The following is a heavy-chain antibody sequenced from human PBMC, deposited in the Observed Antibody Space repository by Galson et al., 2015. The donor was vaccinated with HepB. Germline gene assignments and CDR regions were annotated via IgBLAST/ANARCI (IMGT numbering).Heavy chain of an antibody. V-gene: IGHV5-10-1*01. D-gene: IGHD2-2*02. Sequence: QSGAEVKKPGESLRISCKGSGYSFTSYWINWVRQMPGKGLEWMGRIDPSDSYTNYSPSFQGHVTISADKSISTAYLQWSSLKASDTAMYYCASQPFYCSSTSCYNFDYWGQGTLVTVSS. J-gene: IGHJ4*02. CDR2: IDPSDSYT. CDR3: ASQPFYCSSTSCYNFDY. CDR1: GYSFTSYW.